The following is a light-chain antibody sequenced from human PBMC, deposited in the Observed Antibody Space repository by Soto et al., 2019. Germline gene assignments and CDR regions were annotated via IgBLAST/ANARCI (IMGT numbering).Light chain of an antibody. CDR1: QSVSSSY. V-gene: IGKV3-20*01. Sequence: FVLTQSPGTLSLSPGERATLSCRASQSVSSSYLAWYQQKPGQAPRLLIYGASSRATGIPDRFSGSGSGTDFTLTISRLEPEDFAVYYCQQYGSSPSITFGQGTRLEIK. CDR2: GAS. J-gene: IGKJ5*01. CDR3: QQYGSSPSIT.